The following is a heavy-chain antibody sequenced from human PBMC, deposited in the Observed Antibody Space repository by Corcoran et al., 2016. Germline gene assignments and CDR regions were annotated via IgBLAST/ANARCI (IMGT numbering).Heavy chain of an antibody. CDR1: GFTFSSYG. CDR2: ISYDGSNK. D-gene: IGHD5-18*01. Sequence: QVQLVESGGGVVQPGRSLRLSCAASGFTFSSYGMHWVRQAPGKGLEWVAVISYDGSNKYYADSVKGRFTISRDNSKNTLYLQMNSLRAEDTAVYYCAKDPYSYCVVGWFDPWGQGTLVTVSS. V-gene: IGHV3-30*18. J-gene: IGHJ5*02. CDR3: AKDPYSYCVVGWFDP.